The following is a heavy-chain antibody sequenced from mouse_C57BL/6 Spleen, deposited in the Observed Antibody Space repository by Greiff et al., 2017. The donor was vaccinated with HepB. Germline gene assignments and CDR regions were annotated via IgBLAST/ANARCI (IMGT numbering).Heavy chain of an antibody. J-gene: IGHJ1*03. CDR1: GYTFTEYT. V-gene: IGHV1-62-2*01. CDR2: FYPGSGSI. CDR3: ARHEDDYGNLYWYFDV. Sequence: VKVVESGAELVKPGASVKLSCKASGYTFTEYTIHWVKQRSGQGLEWIGWFYPGSGSIKYNEKFKDKATLTADKSSSTVYMELSRLTSEDSAVYFCARHEDDYGNLYWYFDVWGTGTTVTVSS. D-gene: IGHD2-1*01.